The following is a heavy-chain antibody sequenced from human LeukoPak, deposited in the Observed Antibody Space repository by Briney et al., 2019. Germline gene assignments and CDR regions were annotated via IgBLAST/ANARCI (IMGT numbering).Heavy chain of an antibody. CDR2: MWYDGSHK. CDR1: GLTFSDYG. Sequence: GGSLRLSCAVSGLTFSDYGFHWVRQAPGKGLEWVAVMWYDGSHKDYGDSVKGRFTISRDDSKNTLYLRMSSLKVEDTAVYYCATTRAGINFEYWGQGTLVTVSS. D-gene: IGHD1-7*01. CDR3: ATTRAGINFEY. J-gene: IGHJ4*02. V-gene: IGHV3-33*03.